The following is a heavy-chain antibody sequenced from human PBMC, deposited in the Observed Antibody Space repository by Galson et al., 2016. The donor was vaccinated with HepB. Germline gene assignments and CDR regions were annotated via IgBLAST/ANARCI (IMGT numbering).Heavy chain of an antibody. Sequence: SLRLSCAASGLTFSNYGMSWVRQAPGKGLEWVSAVSGSGDNTYYAGSVKGRFTISRDNSRNTVYVQMTSLRAEDTAVYYCASGTTVTTSNSFWYFDLWGRGTLVTVSS. D-gene: IGHD4-17*01. CDR2: VSGSGDNT. V-gene: IGHV3-23*01. CDR1: GLTFSNYG. J-gene: IGHJ2*01. CDR3: ASGTTVTTSNSFWYFDL.